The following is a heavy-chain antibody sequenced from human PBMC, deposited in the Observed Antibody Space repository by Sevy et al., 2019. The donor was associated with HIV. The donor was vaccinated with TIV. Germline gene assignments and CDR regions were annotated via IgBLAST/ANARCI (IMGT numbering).Heavy chain of an antibody. J-gene: IGHJ4*02. Sequence: GGSLRLSCAASGFTFDDYAMHWVRQAPGKGLEWVSGISWNSGSIGYADSVKGRFTISRDNAKNSLYLQMNSLRAEDTALYYCAKALDSSGYLVLDYWGQGTLVTVCS. CDR1: GFTFDDYA. V-gene: IGHV3-9*01. D-gene: IGHD3-22*01. CDR2: ISWNSGSI. CDR3: AKALDSSGYLVLDY.